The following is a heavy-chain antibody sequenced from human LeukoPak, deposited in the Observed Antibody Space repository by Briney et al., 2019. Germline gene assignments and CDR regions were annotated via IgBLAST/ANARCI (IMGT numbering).Heavy chain of an antibody. J-gene: IGHJ4*02. Sequence: SGGSLRLSCAASGFTFSTYWMSWVRQAPGKGLEWVANIKQDGSEKYYVDSVKGRFTISRDNAKNSLYLQMNSLRAEDPAMYYCARDSAGNDYWGQGTLVTVSS. D-gene: IGHD6-13*01. CDR3: ARDSAGNDY. V-gene: IGHV3-7*01. CDR1: GFTFSTYW. CDR2: IKQDGSEK.